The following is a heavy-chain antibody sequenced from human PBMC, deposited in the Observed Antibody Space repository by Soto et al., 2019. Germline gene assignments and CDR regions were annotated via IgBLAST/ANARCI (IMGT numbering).Heavy chain of an antibody. CDR3: ARDTAMEYFDY. CDR2: INSDGSST. V-gene: IGHV3-74*01. D-gene: IGHD5-18*01. CDR1: GFTFSSYW. J-gene: IGHJ4*02. Sequence: LRLSCAASGFTFSSYWMHWVRQAAGKGLVWVSRINSDGSSTSYADSVKGRFTISRDNAKNTLYLQMNSLRAEDTAVYYCARDTAMEYFDYWGQGTLVTVSS.